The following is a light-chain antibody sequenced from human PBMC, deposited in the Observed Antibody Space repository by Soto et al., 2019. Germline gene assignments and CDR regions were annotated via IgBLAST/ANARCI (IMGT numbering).Light chain of an antibody. CDR3: QQGHSFPFT. V-gene: IGKV1D-12*01. Sequence: DIQMTQSPSSVSASVGDRVTITCRASQGISSWLAWYQQKPGKAPKLLIYAASSLPSGVPSRFRGSGSETDFTRTISRLQPEDFASYYCQQGHSFPFTFGPGTKVDIK. CDR2: AAS. CDR1: QGISSW. J-gene: IGKJ3*01.